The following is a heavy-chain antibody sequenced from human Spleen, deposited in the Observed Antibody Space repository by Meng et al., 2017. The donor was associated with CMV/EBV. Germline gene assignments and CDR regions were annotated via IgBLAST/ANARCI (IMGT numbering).Heavy chain of an antibody. D-gene: IGHD3-22*01. J-gene: IGHJ4*02. CDR2: IYTSGST. Sequence: QVHLQQWGAGLLKPSETLSLTCTVSGGSISSYYWSWIRQPAGKGLEWIGRIYTSGSTNYNPSLKSRVTMSVDTSKNQFSLKLSSVTAADTAVYYCAKDMGIYYYDSSGLDFDYWGQGTLVTVSS. CDR1: GGSISSYY. V-gene: IGHV4-59*10. CDR3: AKDMGIYYYDSSGLDFDY.